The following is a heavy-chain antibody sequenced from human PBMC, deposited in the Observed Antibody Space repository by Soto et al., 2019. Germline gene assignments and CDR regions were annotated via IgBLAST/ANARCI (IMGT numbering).Heavy chain of an antibody. Sequence: QMQLQESGPGLVKPSQTLSITCTVSGGSISRGGYYWSWIRQLPGKGLEWMGYIYRSGNAYYNPSLGSRLTISVDTAKNQFALKLSSVTAADTAVYYCARNNDFSRGSFYYSGLDFWGQGTMVTVSS. CDR2: IYRSGNA. V-gene: IGHV4-31*03. D-gene: IGHD3-3*01. CDR1: GGSISRGGYY. CDR3: ARNNDFSRGSFYYSGLDF. J-gene: IGHJ6*02.